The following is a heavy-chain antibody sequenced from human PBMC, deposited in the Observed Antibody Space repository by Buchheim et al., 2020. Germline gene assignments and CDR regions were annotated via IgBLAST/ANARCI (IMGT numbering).Heavy chain of an antibody. Sequence: QEQLVQSGGGLVQPGGSLRLSCAASGFSVSDYYMNWIRQVPGKGFEWFSYISRSRNNVFYADSVKGRFTISRDNTQNSLLLQMDNLGADDTAVYFCARHQDYNGYFAFDVWGQGT. V-gene: IGHV3-11*01. D-gene: IGHD3-22*01. CDR2: ISRSRNNV. CDR1: GFSVSDYY. CDR3: ARHQDYNGYFAFDV. J-gene: IGHJ3*01.